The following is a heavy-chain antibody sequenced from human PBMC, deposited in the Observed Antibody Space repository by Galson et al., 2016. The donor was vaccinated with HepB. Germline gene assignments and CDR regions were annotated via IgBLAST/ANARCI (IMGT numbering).Heavy chain of an antibody. CDR1: GVTFRRYI. Sequence: SVKVSCKASGVTFRRYIITWVRQAPGQGLEWMGGIIPIFHNVKSAQKFQGRVTITADASTSTAYMELSSLRPEDTAVYYCATKPRYCSGENCYYFGMDVWGQGTTVTVSS. CDR2: IIPIFHNV. V-gene: IGHV1-69*13. D-gene: IGHD2-15*01. J-gene: IGHJ6*02. CDR3: ATKPRYCSGENCYYFGMDV.